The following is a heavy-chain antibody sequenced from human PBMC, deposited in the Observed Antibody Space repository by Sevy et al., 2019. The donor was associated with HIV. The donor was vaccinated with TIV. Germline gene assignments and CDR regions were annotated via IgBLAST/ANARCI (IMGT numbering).Heavy chain of an antibody. CDR1: GFTFSDYY. Sequence: GGSLRLSCAASGFTFSDYYMSWIRQAPGKGLEWVSYISSSGSTIYYADSVKGRFTISWDNAKNSLYLQMNSLSAEDTAVYYCAGDFTVTHPDYYYYGMDVWGQGTTVTVSS. J-gene: IGHJ6*02. CDR2: ISSSGSTI. D-gene: IGHD4-4*01. CDR3: AGDFTVTHPDYYYYGMDV. V-gene: IGHV3-11*01.